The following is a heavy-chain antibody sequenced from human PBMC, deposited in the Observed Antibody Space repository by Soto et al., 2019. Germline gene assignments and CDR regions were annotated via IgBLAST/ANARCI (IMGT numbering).Heavy chain of an antibody. CDR1: GLSVRNNY. J-gene: IGHJ6*02. CDR2: IYNDGTT. CDR3: VRPLPSGRNYGMDV. V-gene: IGHV3-53*01. D-gene: IGHD3-10*01. Sequence: EVQLVESGGGLIQPGGSLRLSCTASGLSVRNNYMSWVRQAPGMGLEWVSVIYNDGTTYYADSVKGRFTISRDTSKNTLSLQMDSLRAEDTAVYYCVRPLPSGRNYGMDVWGQGTTVTVSS.